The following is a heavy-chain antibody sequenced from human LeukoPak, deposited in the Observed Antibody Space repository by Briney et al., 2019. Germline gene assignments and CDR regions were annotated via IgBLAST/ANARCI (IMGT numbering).Heavy chain of an antibody. Sequence: GASVKVSCKTSGSTFTGYTFHWMRQAPGQRFEWMGWVNAGNGDTEYSRKFQGRVTFTRDTFANVAYMDLSSLRSEDTAVYFCARQGLGHKFFFDYWGQGTQATVSS. CDR3: ARQGLGHKFFFDY. J-gene: IGHJ4*02. D-gene: IGHD6-25*01. V-gene: IGHV1-3*01. CDR1: GSTFTGYT. CDR2: VNAGNGDT.